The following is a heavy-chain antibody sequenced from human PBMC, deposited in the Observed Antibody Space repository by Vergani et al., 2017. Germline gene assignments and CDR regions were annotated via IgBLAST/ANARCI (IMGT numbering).Heavy chain of an antibody. V-gene: IGHV4-31*03. CDR2: IYYSGST. J-gene: IGHJ5*02. CDR3: ARGPGRVVVVPAAKEGWFDP. CDR1: GGSISSGGYY. D-gene: IGHD2-2*01. Sequence: QVQLQESGPGLVKPSQTLSLTCTVSGGSISSGGYYWSWIRQHPGKGLEWFGYIYYSGSTYYNPSLKSRVTISVETSKNQFSLKLSYVTAADTAVYYCARGPGRVVVVPAAKEGWFDPWGQGTLVTVSS.